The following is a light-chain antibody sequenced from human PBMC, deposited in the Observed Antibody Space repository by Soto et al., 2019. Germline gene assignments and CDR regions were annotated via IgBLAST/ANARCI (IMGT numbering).Light chain of an antibody. Sequence: QAVLTQPASVSGSHGQSITISCIGPSTDVGGYNYVSWYQQPPGKAPKLMIYEVSNRPSGVSNRFSCSKSGNTASLTISGLQAEDEADYYCSSYTSSSLLVFGTGTKVTVL. CDR1: STDVGGYNY. CDR2: EVS. J-gene: IGLJ1*01. CDR3: SSYTSSSLLV. V-gene: IGLV2-14*01.